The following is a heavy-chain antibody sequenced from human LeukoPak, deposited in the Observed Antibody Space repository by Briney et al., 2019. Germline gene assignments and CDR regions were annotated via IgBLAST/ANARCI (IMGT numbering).Heavy chain of an antibody. CDR1: GFTFGDYA. CDR2: IRSKAYGGTT. D-gene: IGHD3-22*01. Sequence: GGSLGLSCTASGFTFGDYAMSWVRQAPGKGLEWVGFIRSKAYGGTTEYAASVKGRFTISRDDSKSIAYLQMNSLKTEDTAVYYCTREVYYDSSGYYYYNYFDYWGQGTLVTVSS. V-gene: IGHV3-49*04. J-gene: IGHJ4*02. CDR3: TREVYYDSSGYYYYNYFDY.